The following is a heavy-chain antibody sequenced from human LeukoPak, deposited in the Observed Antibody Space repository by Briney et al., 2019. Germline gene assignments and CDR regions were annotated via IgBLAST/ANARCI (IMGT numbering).Heavy chain of an antibody. CDR3: ARGPDSLYYYDSSGSPLYYY. V-gene: IGHV4-61*08. CDR2: IYYSGST. Sequence: PSETLSLTCTVSGGSVSSDGFYWTWIRQPPGKGLEWIGYIYYSGSTNYNPSLKSRVTISVDTSKNQFSLKLSSVTAADTAVYYCARGPDSLYYYDSSGSPLYYYWGQGTLVTVSS. CDR1: GGSVSSDGFY. J-gene: IGHJ4*02. D-gene: IGHD3-22*01.